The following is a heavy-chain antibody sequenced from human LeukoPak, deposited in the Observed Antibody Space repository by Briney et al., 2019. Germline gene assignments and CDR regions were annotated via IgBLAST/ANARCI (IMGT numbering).Heavy chain of an antibody. CDR3: ARESAGSSGYHDAFDI. CDR2: ISAYNGNT. D-gene: IGHD3-22*01. CDR1: GYTLTSYG. J-gene: IGHJ3*02. V-gene: IGHV1-18*01. Sequence: GASVKVSCKASGYTLTSYGISWVRQAPGQGLEWMGWISAYNGNTNYAQKLQGRVTMTTDTSTSTAYMELRSLRSDDTAVYYCARESAGSSGYHDAFDIWGQGTMVTVSS.